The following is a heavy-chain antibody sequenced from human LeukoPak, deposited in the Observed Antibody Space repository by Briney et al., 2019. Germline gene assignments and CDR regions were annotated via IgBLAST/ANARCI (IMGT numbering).Heavy chain of an antibody. V-gene: IGHV3-30-3*01. CDR1: GFTFRNYV. CDR2: TSSDLNVK. D-gene: IGHD3-10*01. Sequence: GGSLRLSCAAPGFTFRNYVIHWVRQAPGKGLEWVAVTSSDLNVKLHADSVKGRFTISRDNSRSTLYLQMNSLRPEDTAIYYCAREGYYGSGSPPSLYFDYWGQGTLVTVSS. J-gene: IGHJ4*02. CDR3: AREGYYGSGSPPSLYFDY.